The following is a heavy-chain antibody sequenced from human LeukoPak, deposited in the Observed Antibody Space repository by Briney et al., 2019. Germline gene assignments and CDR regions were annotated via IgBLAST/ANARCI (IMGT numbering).Heavy chain of an antibody. V-gene: IGHV3-23*01. CDR2: FTAGAGRT. J-gene: IGHJ4*02. CDR1: GFTFSSYA. Sequence: PGGFLRLSCAASGFTFSSYAMSWVRQAPGKGLEWVSVFTAGAGRTYYADSVRGRFTISRDNSKNTLYLQMNSLRAEDTAVYYCAKGDNSGYLDYWGQGTLVTVSS. D-gene: IGHD3-22*01. CDR3: AKGDNSGYLDY.